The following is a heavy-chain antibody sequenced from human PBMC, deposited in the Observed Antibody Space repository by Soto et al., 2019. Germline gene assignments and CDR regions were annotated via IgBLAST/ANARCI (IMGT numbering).Heavy chain of an antibody. Sequence: QVQLQESGPGLVKPSQTLSLTCTVSGGSISSGDYYWSWIRQPPGKGPEWIGYIYYSGSTYYNPSRTSRVTISVDTSNNQFSLELSSVTAADTAVYYCARESDDSSGYYFDYWGQGSLVTVSS. CDR1: GGSISSGDYY. J-gene: IGHJ4*02. CDR3: ARESDDSSGYYFDY. V-gene: IGHV4-30-4*01. CDR2: IYYSGST. D-gene: IGHD3-22*01.